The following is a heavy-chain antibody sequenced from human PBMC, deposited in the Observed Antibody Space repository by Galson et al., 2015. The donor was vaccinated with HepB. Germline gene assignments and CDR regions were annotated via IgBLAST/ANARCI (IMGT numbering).Heavy chain of an antibody. V-gene: IGHV1-3*04. CDR3: ARDVRLLWFGESYYFAY. CDR2: INTGNGNT. Sequence: QSGAEVKKPGESLRISCKASGYTFTSYAVHWLRQAPGQRLEWMGWINTGNGNTKYSQKFQGRVTITRDTSASTAYMELSSLRSEDTAVYYCARDVRLLWFGESYYFAYWGQGTLVTVSS. D-gene: IGHD3-10*01. J-gene: IGHJ4*02. CDR1: GYTFTSYA.